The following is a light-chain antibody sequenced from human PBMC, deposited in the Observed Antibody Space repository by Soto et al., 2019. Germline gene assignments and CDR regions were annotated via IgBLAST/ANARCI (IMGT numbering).Light chain of an antibody. V-gene: IGKV3-11*01. CDR3: QQRSNRPAT. CDR2: DAS. J-gene: IGKJ5*01. CDR1: QSVSSY. Sequence: EIVLTQSPATLSLSPGERATLSCRASQSVSSYLAWYQQKPGQAPRLLIYDASNRATGIPARFSGSGSGTDFTLTISSLEPEDFAVYYCQQRSNRPATFGQGTRLEI.